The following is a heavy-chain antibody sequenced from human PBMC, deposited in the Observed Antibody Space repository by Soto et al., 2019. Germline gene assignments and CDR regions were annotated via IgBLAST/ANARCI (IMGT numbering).Heavy chain of an antibody. V-gene: IGHV3-33*01. D-gene: IGHD3-3*01. Sequence: QVQLVESGGGVVQPGRSLRLSCAASGFTFSSYGMHWVRQAPGKGLEWVAVIWYDGSNKYYADSVKGRFTISRDNSKNTLYLQMNGLRAEDTAVYYCARDYGDVWSGYSPSIYWFDPWGQGTLVTVSS. J-gene: IGHJ5*02. CDR1: GFTFSSYG. CDR3: ARDYGDVWSGYSPSIYWFDP. CDR2: IWYDGSNK.